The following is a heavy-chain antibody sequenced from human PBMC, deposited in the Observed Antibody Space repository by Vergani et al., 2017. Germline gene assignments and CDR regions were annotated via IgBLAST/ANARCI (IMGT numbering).Heavy chain of an antibody. CDR3: ARNDMLTGDYYYGMDV. CDR1: GGSISGTNW. J-gene: IGHJ6*02. D-gene: IGHD3-9*01. CDR2: IYHSGST. V-gene: IGHV4-4*03. Sequence: QVQLQESGPGLVKPPGTLSLTCAVSGGSISGTNWWSWVRQSPGKVLEWIGEIYHSGSTYYNPSLKSRVTISVDTSKNQFSLKLSSVTAADTAVYYCARNDMLTGDYYYGMDVWGQGTTVTVSS.